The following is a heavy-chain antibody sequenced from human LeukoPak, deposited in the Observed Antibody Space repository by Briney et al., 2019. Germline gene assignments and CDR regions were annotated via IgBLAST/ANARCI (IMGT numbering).Heavy chain of an antibody. Sequence: LPGGSLRLSGAASGFTFISYWMSWFRKAPGKGLEWVANIKQDGSEKYYVDSVKGRFTISRDNAKNSLYLQMNSLRAEDTAVYYCARDNVVWCYFDYWGQGTLVTVSS. CDR2: IKQDGSEK. J-gene: IGHJ4*02. CDR1: GFTFISYW. V-gene: IGHV3-7*01. D-gene: IGHD2-21*01. CDR3: ARDNVVWCYFDY.